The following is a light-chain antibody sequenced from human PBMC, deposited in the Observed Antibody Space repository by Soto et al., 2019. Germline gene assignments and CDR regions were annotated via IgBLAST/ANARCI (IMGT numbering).Light chain of an antibody. J-gene: IGKJ1*01. CDR3: QQYNNWPPT. CDR2: GAS. Sequence: EIVVTQSPGTLSLSPGERATLSCRASQSVGSNLAWYQQKPGQAPRLLISGASSRATGIPDRFSGSGSGTDFTLTISSLEPEDFAVYYCQQYNNWPPTFGQGTKVDI. V-gene: IGKV3D-15*01. CDR1: QSVGSN.